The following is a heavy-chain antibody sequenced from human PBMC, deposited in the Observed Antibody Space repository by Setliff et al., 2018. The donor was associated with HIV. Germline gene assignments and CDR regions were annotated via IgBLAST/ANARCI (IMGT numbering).Heavy chain of an antibody. V-gene: IGHV4-4*07. CDR2: IYTSGST. D-gene: IGHD3-16*01. J-gene: IGHJ3*02. Sequence: SETLSLTCTVSGVSIDQNYWSWVRQPAGKGLEWIGHIYTSGSTNYNPSLKSRVTISVDTSKNQFSLKLSSVTAADTAVYYCASPRSLLVWYDAFDIWGQGTMVTVSS. CDR1: GVSIDQNY. CDR3: ASPRSLLVWYDAFDI.